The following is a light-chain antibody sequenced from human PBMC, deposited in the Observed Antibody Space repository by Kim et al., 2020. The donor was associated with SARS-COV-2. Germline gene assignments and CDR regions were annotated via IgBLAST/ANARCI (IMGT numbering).Light chain of an antibody. CDR2: PDS. Sequence: NFGDNYVNWLQQVPGTAPKLLIHPDSQRPSGFPDRFSGSRSGSSATLAISGLQSEDEADYYCAAWDDILHGVVFGAGTQVTVL. CDR3: AAWDDILHGVV. V-gene: IGLV1-44*01. J-gene: IGLJ2*01. CDR1: NFGDNY.